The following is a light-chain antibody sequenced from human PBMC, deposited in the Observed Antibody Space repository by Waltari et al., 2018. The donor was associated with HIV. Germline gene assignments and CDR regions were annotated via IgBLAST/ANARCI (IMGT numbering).Light chain of an antibody. CDR3: SSYTSSSTRL. V-gene: IGLV2-14*01. CDR1: SSDVGGSNY. Sequence: QSALTQPASVSGSPGQSITISCTGTSSDVGGSNYVSWYQQHPGKAPKPMIYEVSNRPSGVSDRFSGSKSGNTASLTISGLQAEDEADYYCSSYTSSSTRLFGGGTKLTVL. CDR2: EVS. J-gene: IGLJ2*01.